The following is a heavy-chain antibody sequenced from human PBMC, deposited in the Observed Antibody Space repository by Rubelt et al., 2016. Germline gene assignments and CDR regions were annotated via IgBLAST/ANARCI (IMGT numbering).Heavy chain of an antibody. J-gene: IGHJ4*02. CDR3: ARDGGDSFDY. CDR1: GFTFSSYA. Sequence: QVQLVESGGGLVQPGGSLRLSCAASGFTFSSYAMSWVRQAPGKGLEWIGYIFYSGSTNYNPSLESRVTISVDTSKNQFSLKLSSVTAADTAVYYCARDGGDSFDYWGQGTLVTVSS. V-gene: IGHV4-59*01. CDR2: IFYSGST.